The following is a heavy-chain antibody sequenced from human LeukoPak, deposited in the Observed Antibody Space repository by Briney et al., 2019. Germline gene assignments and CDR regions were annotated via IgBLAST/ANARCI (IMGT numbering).Heavy chain of an antibody. CDR1: GYTFTGYY. CDR2: INPNSGGT. CDR3: ARGLKYSSSLPNY. Sequence: RASVKVSCKASGYTFTGYYMHWVRQAPGQGLEWMGWINPNSGGTNYAQKFQGRVTMTRDTSISTAYMELSRLRSDDTAVYYCARGLKYSSSLPNYWGQGTLVTVSS. J-gene: IGHJ4*02. V-gene: IGHV1-2*02. D-gene: IGHD6-6*01.